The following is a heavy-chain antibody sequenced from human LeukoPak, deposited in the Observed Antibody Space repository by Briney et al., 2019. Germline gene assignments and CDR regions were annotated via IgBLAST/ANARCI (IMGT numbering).Heavy chain of an antibody. V-gene: IGHV4-59*01. Sequence: SETLSLTCTVSGGSISSYYWSWVRQPPRKGLEWIGYIYYSGSTNYNPSLKSRVTISVDTSKNQFSLKLSSVTAADTAVYYCARGDGDYFHWGQGTLVTVSS. D-gene: IGHD4-17*01. CDR1: GGSISSYY. J-gene: IGHJ4*02. CDR2: IYYSGST. CDR3: ARGDGDYFH.